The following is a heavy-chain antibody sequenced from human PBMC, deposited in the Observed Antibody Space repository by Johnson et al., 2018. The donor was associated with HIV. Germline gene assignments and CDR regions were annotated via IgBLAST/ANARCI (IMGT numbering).Heavy chain of an antibody. CDR1: GFTFSSYA. D-gene: IGHD4-23*01. J-gene: IGHJ3*02. CDR3: ARAERVVTPGGAAFDI. CDR2: INQDGSEK. V-gene: IGHV3-7*01. Sequence: VQLVESGGGVVQPGRSLRLSCAASGFTFSSYAMHWVRQAPGKGLEWVANINQDGSEKYYVDSVRGRFTISRDNAKNSLYLQMNSLRAGDTAVYYCARAERVVTPGGAAFDIWGQGTMVTVSS.